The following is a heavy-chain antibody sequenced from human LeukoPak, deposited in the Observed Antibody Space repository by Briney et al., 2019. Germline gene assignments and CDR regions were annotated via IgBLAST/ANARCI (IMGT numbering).Heavy chain of an antibody. D-gene: IGHD3-22*01. Sequence: GGSLRLSCAASGFTFSSYGMNWVRQAPGKGLEWVSYISSTSSTIFYADSVKGRFTISRDNAKNSLYLQMNSLRAEDTALYYCARSRHSYDSSGFPHYWGQGTLVTVSS. CDR2: ISSTSSTI. J-gene: IGHJ4*02. CDR1: GFTFSSYG. CDR3: ARSRHSYDSSGFPHY. V-gene: IGHV3-48*04.